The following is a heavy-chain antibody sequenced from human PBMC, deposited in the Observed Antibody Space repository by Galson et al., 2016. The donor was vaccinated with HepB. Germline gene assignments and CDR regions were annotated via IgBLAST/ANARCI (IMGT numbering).Heavy chain of an antibody. CDR2: IWFDGSSK. J-gene: IGHJ3*02. CDR1: GFIFSHYG. D-gene: IGHD6-13*01. Sequence: SLRLSCAASGFIFSHYGMHWVRQAPGEGLEWVAMIWFDGSSKHHSDSVRGRFTISRDNSKNTLYLEMNSLRAEDTAGYYCATEDLSSPGNGALDIWGQGAMVTVSS. V-gene: IGHV3-33*01. CDR3: ATEDLSSPGNGALDI.